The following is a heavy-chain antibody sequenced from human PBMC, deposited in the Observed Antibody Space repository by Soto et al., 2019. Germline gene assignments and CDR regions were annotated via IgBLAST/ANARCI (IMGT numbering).Heavy chain of an antibody. D-gene: IGHD3-16*01. CDR3: ARWGMTGGVDV. J-gene: IGHJ4*01. CDR2: TSYDGSNK. V-gene: IGHV3-30*19. CDR1: GFTFRSYV. Sequence: QVQLVESGGGVVQPGTSLRLSCVGSGFTFRSYVIHWVRQAPGKGLEWVALTSYDGSNKYYDASVKGRFTISRDNSKNTVYLYMNKLRLEDTSLYYCARWGMTGGVDVGGHGTLVSVSS.